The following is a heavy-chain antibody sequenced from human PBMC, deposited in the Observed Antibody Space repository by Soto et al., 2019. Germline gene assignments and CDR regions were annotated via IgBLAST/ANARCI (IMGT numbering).Heavy chain of an antibody. D-gene: IGHD2-21*01. CDR3: VRRVNIPSWYFDL. Sequence: QVELQQSGPGVVRPSETLSLTCSVSGASISKTSSYWGWIRQPPGKGLEWIGSINYSGTAYYSPSLRSRPTLSVDTSATQFSLRLMSVTAADTAFYFCVRRVNIPSWYFDLWGREKPVIVSS. V-gene: IGHV4-39*01. CDR2: INYSGTA. CDR1: GASISKTSSY. J-gene: IGHJ2*01.